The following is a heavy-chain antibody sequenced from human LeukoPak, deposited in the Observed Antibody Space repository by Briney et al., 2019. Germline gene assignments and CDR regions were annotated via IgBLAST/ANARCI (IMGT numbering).Heavy chain of an antibody. CDR3: AREVMVRGVIYYYYYMDV. CDR1: GGSLSAYY. J-gene: IGHJ6*03. CDR2: INHGGST. Sequence: SETLSLTCAVYGGSLSAYYWTWIRQPPGKGLEWIGEINHGGSTNYNPSLKSRVTISVDTSKNQFSLKLSSVTAADTAVYYCAREVMVRGVIYYYYYMDVWGKGTTVTVSS. V-gene: IGHV4-34*01. D-gene: IGHD3-10*01.